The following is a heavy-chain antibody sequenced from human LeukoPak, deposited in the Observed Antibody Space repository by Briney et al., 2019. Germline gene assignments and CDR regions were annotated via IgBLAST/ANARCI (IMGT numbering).Heavy chain of an antibody. J-gene: IGHJ3*02. CDR2: ISGSGGST. V-gene: IGHV3-23*01. Sequence: PGGSLRLSCAASGFTFSSYAVSWVRQAPGKGLEWVSAISGSGGSTYYADSVKGRFTISRDNSKNTLYLQMNSLRAEDTAVYYCAKDRVAAAGRPDGAFDIWGQGTMVTVSS. CDR1: GFTFSSYA. CDR3: AKDRVAAAGRPDGAFDI. D-gene: IGHD6-13*01.